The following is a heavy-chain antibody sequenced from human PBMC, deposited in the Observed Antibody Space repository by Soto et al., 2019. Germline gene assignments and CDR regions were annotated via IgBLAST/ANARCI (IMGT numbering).Heavy chain of an antibody. V-gene: IGHV1-3*01. CDR2: INAGNGNT. CDR3: ARVPGYSIGDL. D-gene: IGHD2-21*01. CDR1: GYTFTSYA. J-gene: IGHJ2*01. Sequence: QVQLVQSGAEVKKPGASVKVSCKASGYTFTSYAMHWVRQAPGQRLEWMGWINAGNGNTKYSQKFQGRVSITRDTSASTAYMELSSLRSEDTAVYYCARVPGYSIGDLWGRGTLVTVSS.